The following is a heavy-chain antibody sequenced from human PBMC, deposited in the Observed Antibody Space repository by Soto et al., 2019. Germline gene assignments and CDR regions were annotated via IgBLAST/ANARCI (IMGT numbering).Heavy chain of an antibody. Sequence: GGSLRLSCAASGFTFHNYWMGWVRQTPDKGLEWVANIKPDGSDKYYVDSVKGRFTISRDNAKNSLYLQMNSLRAEDTAVYYCARENYFDYWGPGTLVT. CDR1: GFTFHNYW. V-gene: IGHV3-7*01. J-gene: IGHJ4*02. CDR3: ARENYFDY. CDR2: IKPDGSDK.